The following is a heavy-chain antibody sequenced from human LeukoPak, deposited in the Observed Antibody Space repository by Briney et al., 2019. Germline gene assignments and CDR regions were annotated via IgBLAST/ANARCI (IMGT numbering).Heavy chain of an antibody. CDR3: ASGYSYGLRY. CDR2: IYTSGST. CDR1: GGSFSGYY. D-gene: IGHD5-18*01. Sequence: PSETLSLTCAVYGGSFSGYYWSWIRQPPGKGLEWIGRIYTSGSTNYNPSLKSRVTMSVDTSKNQFSLKLSSVTAADTAVYYCASGYSYGLRYWGQGTLVTVSS. V-gene: IGHV4-59*10. J-gene: IGHJ4*02.